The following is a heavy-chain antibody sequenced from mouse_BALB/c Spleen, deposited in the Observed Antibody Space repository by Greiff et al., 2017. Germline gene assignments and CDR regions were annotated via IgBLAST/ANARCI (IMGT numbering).Heavy chain of an antibody. CDR3: GREALDY. J-gene: IGHJ4*01. Sequence: EVHLVESGGGLVKPGGSLKLSCAASGFTFSSYAMPWVRQSPEKRLEWVAEISSGGSYTYYPATVTGRFTISRDNAKNTLYLEMSSLRSEDTAMYYCGREALDYWGQGTSVTVSS. V-gene: IGHV5-9-4*01. CDR2: ISSGGSYT. CDR1: GFTFSSYA.